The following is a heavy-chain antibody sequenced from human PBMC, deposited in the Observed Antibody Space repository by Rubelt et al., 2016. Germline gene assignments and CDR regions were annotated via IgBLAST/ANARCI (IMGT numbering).Heavy chain of an antibody. J-gene: IGHJ6*02. V-gene: IGHV3-64*04. CDR2: ISSNGGST. Sequence: AMHWVRQAPGKGLEYVSAISSNGGSTYYADSVKGRFTISRDNAKNSLYLQMNSLRAEDTAVYYCARESTYYDFWSGYGMDVWGQGTTVTVSS. D-gene: IGHD3-3*01. CDR1: A. CDR3: ARESTYYDFWSGYGMDV.